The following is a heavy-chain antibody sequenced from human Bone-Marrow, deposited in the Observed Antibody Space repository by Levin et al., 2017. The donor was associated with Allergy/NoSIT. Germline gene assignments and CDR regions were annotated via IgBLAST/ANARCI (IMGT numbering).Heavy chain of an antibody. CDR2: IYFSGTT. J-gene: IGHJ4*02. CDR1: GGSISDGDFY. CDR3: VRMTPAGMDPWGYFDH. D-gene: IGHD2-2*01. Sequence: SETLSLTCTVSGGSISDGDFYWNWIRQAPGKGLEWMGHIYFSGTTFYNPSLESRLTFSVDASKNQFSLKLTSVTAADTAVYYCVRMTPAGMDPWGYFDHWGQGTLVAVSS. V-gene: IGHV4-30-4*01.